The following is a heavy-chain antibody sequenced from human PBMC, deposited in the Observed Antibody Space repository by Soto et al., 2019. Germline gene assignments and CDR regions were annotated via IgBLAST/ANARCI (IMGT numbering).Heavy chain of an antibody. D-gene: IGHD4-17*01. J-gene: IGHJ4*02. CDR1: GVTINSFA. Sequence: QVQLVQSGAEVKKPGSSVKVSCKASGVTINSFAVTWVRQDPGQGFQWLGGITPLFETTNYAQNFQGRVTITADESTTTSYMELRGLASEDTAVYYCARGYGGYFDDWGQGTLVIVSS. V-gene: IGHV1-69*01. CDR2: ITPLFETT. CDR3: ARGYGGYFDD.